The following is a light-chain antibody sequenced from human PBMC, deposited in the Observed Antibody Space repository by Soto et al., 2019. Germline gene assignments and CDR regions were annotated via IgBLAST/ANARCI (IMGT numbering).Light chain of an antibody. CDR1: STDVGDSNH. CDR3: NSQTTSGIRV. Sequence: QSVLTQPPSASGTPGQRVTISCTGTSTDVGDSNHVSWYQHHPGKAPKLIIYEVSYRPSGVSNRFSGSKSAYTASLTISGLQAEDEADYYCNSQTTSGIRVFGTGTKLTVL. CDR2: EVS. V-gene: IGLV2-14*01. J-gene: IGLJ1*01.